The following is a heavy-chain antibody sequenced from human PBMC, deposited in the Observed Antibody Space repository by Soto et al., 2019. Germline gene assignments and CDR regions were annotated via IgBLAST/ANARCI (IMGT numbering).Heavy chain of an antibody. Sequence: QVQLQQWGAGLLKPSETLSLTCTVYGASLSGYYWSWVRQTPGKGLEWSGQINHGGSTDYNPSLTSRVTTSVDPSKNQFSLHLSSVTAADTAVYFCAKRTDGLDIWGPGTMVSVSS. V-gene: IGHV4-34*01. J-gene: IGHJ3*02. CDR3: AKRTDGLDI. CDR1: GASLSGYY. CDR2: INHGGST. D-gene: IGHD2-2*01.